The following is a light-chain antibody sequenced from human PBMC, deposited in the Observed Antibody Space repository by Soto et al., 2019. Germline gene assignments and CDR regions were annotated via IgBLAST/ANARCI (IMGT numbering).Light chain of an antibody. CDR3: QQYNNWPMT. CDR1: QSVSSN. J-gene: IGKJ5*01. V-gene: IGKV3-15*01. CDR2: GAS. Sequence: EIVMTQSPATLSVSPGERATLSCRASQSVSSNLAWYQQKAGQAPRIDIYGASTRATGIPARISGSGSGTEFTLTISSLESEDFAVYYCQQYNNWPMTFGQGTRLEIK.